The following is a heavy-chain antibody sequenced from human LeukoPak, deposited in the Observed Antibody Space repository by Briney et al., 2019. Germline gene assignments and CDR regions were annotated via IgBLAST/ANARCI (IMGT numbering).Heavy chain of an antibody. J-gene: IGHJ4*02. V-gene: IGHV3-20*04. CDR2: INWNGGST. CDR3: ARGQYYYDSSGYYTLGY. D-gene: IGHD3-22*01. CDR1: GFSLDDYG. Sequence: GGSLRLSCAASGFSLDDYGMSWVRQAPGKGLEWVSGINWNGGSTGYADSVKGRFTISRDNAKNSMYLQMNCLRAEDTALYYCARGQYYYDSSGYYTLGYWGQGTLVTVSS.